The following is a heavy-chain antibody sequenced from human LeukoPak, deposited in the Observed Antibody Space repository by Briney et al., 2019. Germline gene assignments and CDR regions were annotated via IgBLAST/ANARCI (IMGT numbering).Heavy chain of an antibody. Sequence: SETLSLTCAVYGGSISSYYWSCIRQPAGKGLEWIGRIYTSGSTNYNPSLKSRVTISVDTSKNQFSLKLSSVTAADTAVYYCARGPTKYYFDYWGQGTLVTVSS. J-gene: IGHJ4*02. V-gene: IGHV4-59*10. CDR3: ARGPTKYYFDY. D-gene: IGHD2-8*01. CDR1: GGSISSYY. CDR2: IYTSGST.